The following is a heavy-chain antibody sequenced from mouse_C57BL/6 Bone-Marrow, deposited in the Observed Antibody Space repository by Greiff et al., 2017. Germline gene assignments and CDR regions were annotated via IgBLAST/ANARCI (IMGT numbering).Heavy chain of an antibody. CDR3: ARSDLLWYPMDY. D-gene: IGHD2-1*01. CDR2: INPSNGGT. J-gene: IGHJ4*01. Sequence: QVQLKQPGTELVKPGASVKLSCKASGYTFTSYWMHWVKQRPGQGLEWIGNINPSNGGTNYNEKFKSKATLTVDKSSSTAYMQLSSLTSEDSAVYYCARSDLLWYPMDYWGQGTSVTVSS. CDR1: GYTFTSYW. V-gene: IGHV1-53*01.